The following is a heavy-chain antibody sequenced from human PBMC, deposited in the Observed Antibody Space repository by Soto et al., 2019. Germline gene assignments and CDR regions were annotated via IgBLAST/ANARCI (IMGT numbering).Heavy chain of an antibody. CDR3: ARDKSGGFGEPRGWYFDL. J-gene: IGHJ2*01. CDR1: GGSISSGGYY. V-gene: IGHV4-31*03. CDR2: IYYSGST. D-gene: IGHD3-10*01. Sequence: QVQLQESGPGLVKPSQTLSLTCTVSGGSISSGGYYWSWIRQHPGKGLEWIGYIYYSGSTYYNPSLKSRVTIPVDPSKNQFSLKLGSVTAADTAVYYCARDKSGGFGEPRGWYFDLWGRGTLVTVSS.